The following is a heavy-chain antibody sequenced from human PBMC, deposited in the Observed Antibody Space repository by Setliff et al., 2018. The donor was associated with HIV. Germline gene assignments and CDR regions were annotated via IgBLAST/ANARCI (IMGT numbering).Heavy chain of an antibody. CDR2: INPNSGGT. D-gene: IGHD1-26*01. Sequence: ASVKVSCKASGYNFENYAINWVRQAPGQGLEWMGWINPNSGGTNYAQKLQGWVTMTRDTSISTAYMELSRLRSDDTAVYYCARRMELADAFDIWGQGTMVTVSS. CDR1: GYNFENYA. J-gene: IGHJ3*02. CDR3: ARRMELADAFDI. V-gene: IGHV1-2*04.